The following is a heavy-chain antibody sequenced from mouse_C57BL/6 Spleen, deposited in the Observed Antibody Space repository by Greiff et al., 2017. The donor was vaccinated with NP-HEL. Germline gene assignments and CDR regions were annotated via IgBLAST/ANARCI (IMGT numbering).Heavy chain of an antibody. J-gene: IGHJ1*03. CDR1: GYTFTDYN. Sequence: VQLQQSGPELVKPGASVKIPCKASGYTFTDYNMDWVKQSHGKSLEWIGDINPNNGGTIYNQKFKGKATLTVDKSSSTAYMELRSLTSEDTAVYYCARRIFGNWYFDVWGTGTTVTVSS. V-gene: IGHV1-18*01. CDR3: ARRIFGNWYFDV. D-gene: IGHD1-1*02. CDR2: INPNNGGT.